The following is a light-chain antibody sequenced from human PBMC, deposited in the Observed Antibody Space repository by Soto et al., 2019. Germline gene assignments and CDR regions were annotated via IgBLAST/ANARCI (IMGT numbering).Light chain of an antibody. CDR3: AAWDDSLNGVV. CDR2: SNN. CDR1: SSNIGSNT. J-gene: IGLJ3*02. V-gene: IGLV1-44*01. Sequence: QSVLPQPPSASGTPGQRVTISCSGSSSNIGSNTVNWYQQLPGTAPKLLIYSNNQRPSGVPDRFSGSKSGTSASLAISGRQSEDEADYYCAAWDDSLNGVVFGGGTQLTVL.